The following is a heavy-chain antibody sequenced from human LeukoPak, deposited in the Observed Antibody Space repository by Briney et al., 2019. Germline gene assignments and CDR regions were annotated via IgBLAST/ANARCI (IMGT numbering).Heavy chain of an antibody. CDR1: GFSFSNYA. CDR3: ARDPSRGYNYYSYMDV. J-gene: IGHJ6*03. Sequence: GGSLRLSCAASGFSFSNYAMNWVRQAPGKGLEWVSYIRGSSAAIYYADSVEGRFTISRDKAKNSLYLQINSLRAEDTAVYYCARDPSRGYNYYSYMDVWGKGTTVTVSS. D-gene: IGHD6-13*01. V-gene: IGHV3-48*01. CDR2: IRGSSAAI.